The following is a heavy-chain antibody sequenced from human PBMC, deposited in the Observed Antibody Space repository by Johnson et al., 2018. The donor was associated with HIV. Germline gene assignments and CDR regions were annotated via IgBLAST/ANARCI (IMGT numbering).Heavy chain of an antibody. D-gene: IGHD1-1*01. CDR3: AKPSTESAFDI. V-gene: IGHV3-20*04. CDR1: GFTIDDYG. Sequence: EVQLVESGGGLVQPGRSLRLSCAASGFTIDDYGMSWVRQAPGKGLEWVSGINWNGGSRDYADSVKGRFTISRDNSKNTLYLQMNSLRAEDTAVYYCAKPSTESAFDIWGQGTMVTVSS. J-gene: IGHJ3*02. CDR2: INWNGGSR.